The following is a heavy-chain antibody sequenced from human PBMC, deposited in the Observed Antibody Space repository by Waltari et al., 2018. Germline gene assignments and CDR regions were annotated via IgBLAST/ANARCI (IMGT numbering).Heavy chain of an antibody. V-gene: IGHV4-59*11. CDR3: ARSRYSYDHFDY. CDR2: IYYSGST. J-gene: IGHJ4*02. Sequence: QVQLQESGPGLVKPSETLSLTCTVPGGSISSHYWSWIRQPPGKGLEWIGYIYYSGSTNYNPSLKSRVTISVDTSKNQFSLKLSSVTAADTAVYYCARSRYSYDHFDYWGQGTLVTVSS. D-gene: IGHD5-18*01. CDR1: GGSISSHY.